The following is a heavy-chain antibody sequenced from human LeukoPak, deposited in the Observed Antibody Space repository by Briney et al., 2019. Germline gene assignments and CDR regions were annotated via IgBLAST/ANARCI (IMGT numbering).Heavy chain of an antibody. CDR2: ISSNSSTI. V-gene: IGHV3-48*04. CDR1: RFSFSSYK. D-gene: IGHD6-19*01. CDR3: AGHKFSSAEYDY. Sequence: WETLTLSCAASRFSFSSYKMNWGRHPPRKGLEGVSYISSNSSTIYYADSVKGRFTISTDNAKNSLNLQMTSLRAEDTAVYYCAGHKFSSAEYDYWGQGTLVTVSS. J-gene: IGHJ4*02.